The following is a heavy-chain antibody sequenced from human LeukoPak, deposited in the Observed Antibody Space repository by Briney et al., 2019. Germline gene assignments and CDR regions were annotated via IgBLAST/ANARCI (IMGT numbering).Heavy chain of an antibody. Sequence: PSETLSLTCTVSGGSISSYYWNWIRQPPGKGLEWIGYIYYSGSTYYNPSLKSRVTISVDTSKNQFSLKLSSVTAADTAVYYCARVAIVDTAMVNWGQGTLVTVSS. CDR1: GGSISSYY. CDR2: IYYSGST. V-gene: IGHV4-59*12. CDR3: ARVAIVDTAMVN. J-gene: IGHJ4*02. D-gene: IGHD5-18*01.